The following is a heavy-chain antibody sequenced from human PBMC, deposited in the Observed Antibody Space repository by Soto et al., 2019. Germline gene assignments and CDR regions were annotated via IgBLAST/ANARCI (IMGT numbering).Heavy chain of an antibody. CDR2: IYYSGST. CDR3: ARGGGDSSGYYPDY. Sequence: SETLSLTCTVSGGSISSGDYYWSWIRQPPGKGLEWIGYIYYSGSTYYNPSLKSRVTISVDTSKNQFSLKLSSVTAADTAVYYCARGGGDSSGYYPDYWGQGNLVTVSS. CDR1: GGSISSGDYY. V-gene: IGHV4-30-4*01. J-gene: IGHJ4*02. D-gene: IGHD3-22*01.